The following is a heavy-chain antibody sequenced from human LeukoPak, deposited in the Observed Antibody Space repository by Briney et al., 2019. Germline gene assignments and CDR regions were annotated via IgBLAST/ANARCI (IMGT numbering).Heavy chain of an antibody. Sequence: SETLSLTCAVYGGSFSGYYWSWIRQPPGKGLEWIGEINHSGSTNYNPSLKSRVTISVDTSKNQFSLKLNSVTAADTAVYYCARYCSSTSCYQPGLDYWGQGTLVTVSS. CDR2: INHSGST. CDR1: GGSFSGYY. V-gene: IGHV4-34*01. CDR3: ARYCSSTSCYQPGLDY. D-gene: IGHD2-2*01. J-gene: IGHJ4*02.